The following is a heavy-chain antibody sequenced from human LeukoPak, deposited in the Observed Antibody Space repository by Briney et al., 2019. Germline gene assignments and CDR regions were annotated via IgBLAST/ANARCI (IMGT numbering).Heavy chain of an antibody. CDR3: ARATTVTTNYYGMDV. CDR2: IYYSGTT. D-gene: IGHD4-17*01. V-gene: IGHV4-30-4*01. CDR1: GGSISSTVSY. J-gene: IGHJ6*02. Sequence: SETLSLTCTVSGGSISSTVSYWSWARQPPGKGLEWIGYIYYSGTTYYNPSLKSRVIISVDTSKNQFSLKLSSVTAADTAVYYCARATTVTTNYYGMDVWGQGTTVTVSS.